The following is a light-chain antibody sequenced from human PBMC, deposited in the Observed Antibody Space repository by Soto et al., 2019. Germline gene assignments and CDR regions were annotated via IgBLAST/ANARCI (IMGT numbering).Light chain of an antibody. CDR1: QDISHY. CDR3: QKYYVAPLT. Sequence: DIQLTQSPSSLSASLGDRITITCRPSQDISHYLAWYQQKPGKAPKLLIYAASTLQSGVPPRFSGSRSGTDFTLTISSLLPEDVATYYCQKYYVAPLTFGGGTKVDIK. J-gene: IGKJ4*01. CDR2: AAS. V-gene: IGKV1-27*01.